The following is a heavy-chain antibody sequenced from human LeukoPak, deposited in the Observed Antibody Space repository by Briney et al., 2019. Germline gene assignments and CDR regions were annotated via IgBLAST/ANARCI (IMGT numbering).Heavy chain of an antibody. CDR2: IIPIFGTA. V-gene: IGHV1-69*01. J-gene: IGHJ4*02. CDR1: GGTFSSYA. Sequence: ASVKVSCKASGGTFSSYAISWVRQAPGQGLEWMGGIIPIFGTANYAQKFQGRVTITADESTSTAYMELSSLRSEDTAVYYCVSPHDYGDYILDYWGQGTLVTVSS. CDR3: VSPHDYGDYILDY. D-gene: IGHD4-17*01.